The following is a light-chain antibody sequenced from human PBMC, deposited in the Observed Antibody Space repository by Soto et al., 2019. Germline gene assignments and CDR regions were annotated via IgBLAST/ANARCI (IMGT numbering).Light chain of an antibody. V-gene: IGKV3-11*01. CDR1: QSISNY. CDR3: QQYGSSGT. J-gene: IGKJ1*01. Sequence: EIVLTQSPATPSLSPGERATLSCRASQSISNYLARYQQKPGQTPRLLIYDASNRAAGIPGRFSGSGSGTEFTLTISSLEPEDFAVYYCQQYGSSGTFGQGTKVDIK. CDR2: DAS.